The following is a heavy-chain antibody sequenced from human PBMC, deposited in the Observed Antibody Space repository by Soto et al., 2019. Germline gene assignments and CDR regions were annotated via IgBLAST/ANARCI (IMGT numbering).Heavy chain of an antibody. J-gene: IGHJ5*02. CDR2: MNPNSGNT. V-gene: IGHV1-8*01. CDR3: ARGQGLLLEWSRNWFDP. CDR1: GYTFTSYD. D-gene: IGHD3-3*01. Sequence: ASVKVSCKASGYTFTSYDINWVRQATGQGLEWMGWMNPNSGNTGYAQKFQGRVTMTRNTSISTAYMELSSLRSEDTAVYYCARGQGLLLEWSRNWFDPWGQGTLVTVS.